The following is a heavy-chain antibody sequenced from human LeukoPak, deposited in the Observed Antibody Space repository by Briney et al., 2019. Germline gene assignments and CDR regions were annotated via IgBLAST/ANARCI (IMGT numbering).Heavy chain of an antibody. V-gene: IGHV4-39*01. D-gene: IGHD3-22*01. CDR1: GGSISSSSHY. CDR2: IYYSGST. Sequence: PSETLSLTCTVSGGSISSSSHYWGWIRQPPGKGLEWIGSIYYSGSTYYNPSLKSRVTISVDTSKNQFSLKLSSVTAADTAVYYCARLGDSSGYYYVPYYFDYWGQGTLVTVSS. CDR3: ARLGDSSGYYYVPYYFDY. J-gene: IGHJ4*02.